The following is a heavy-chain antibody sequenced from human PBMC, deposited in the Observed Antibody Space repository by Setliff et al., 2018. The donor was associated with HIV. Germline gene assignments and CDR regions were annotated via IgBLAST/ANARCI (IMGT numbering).Heavy chain of an antibody. V-gene: IGHV4-4*09. Sequence: PSETLSLTCFVSGVSISDHYWGWIRQPPGKGLEWIGYIYSSGTTQYNPSVESRVTISLDTSKNQFSLNLSSVTAADTAVYYCARRSPGGGYYMDVWGRGTTVTVSS. D-gene: IGHD3-16*01. CDR1: GVSISDHY. CDR3: ARRSPGGGYYMDV. CDR2: IYSSGTT. J-gene: IGHJ6*03.